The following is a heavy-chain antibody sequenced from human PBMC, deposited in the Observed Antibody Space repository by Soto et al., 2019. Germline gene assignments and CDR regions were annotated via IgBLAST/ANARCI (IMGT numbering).Heavy chain of an antibody. CDR2: MSGSGDNT. CDR3: AKYYASGINWFFDL. Sequence: EVQLLESGGGLVQPGGSLRLSCAASGFTFNIYAMIWVGQAPGKGLEWVSAMSGSGDNTYYADSVKGRFTIPRDNSKNPLYLQMNSLRAEDTAIYHCAKYYASGINWFFDLWGRGTLVTVSS. CDR1: GFTFNIYA. J-gene: IGHJ2*01. V-gene: IGHV3-23*01. D-gene: IGHD3-16*01.